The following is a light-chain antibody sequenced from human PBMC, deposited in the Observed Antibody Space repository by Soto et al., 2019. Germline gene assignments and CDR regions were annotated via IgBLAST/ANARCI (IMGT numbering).Light chain of an antibody. CDR1: QSVSSSY. J-gene: IGKJ4*01. V-gene: IGKV3-20*01. CDR2: GAS. CDR3: QQYGSSPLT. Sequence: EIVLTQSPGTLSLSPGERATLSCRASQSVSSSYLAWYQQNPGQAPRLLIYGASSRATGIPDRFSGSGSGTDFTLTISRLEPEDFAVYYCQQYGSSPLTFGGGTKWIS.